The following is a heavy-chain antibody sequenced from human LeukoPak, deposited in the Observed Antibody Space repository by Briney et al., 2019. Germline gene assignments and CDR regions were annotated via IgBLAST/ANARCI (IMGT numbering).Heavy chain of an antibody. J-gene: IGHJ4*02. CDR1: GFTFSSYG. CDR3: VKDPPPRYSGSPPAY. D-gene: IGHD1-26*01. V-gene: IGHV3-30*18. CDR2: ISYDGSNK. Sequence: GRSLRLSCAASGFTFSSYGMHWVRQAPGKGLEWVAVISYDGSNKYYADSVKGRFTISGDNSKNTLCLQMNSLRAEDTAVYYCVKDPPPRYSGSPPAYWGQGTLVTVSS.